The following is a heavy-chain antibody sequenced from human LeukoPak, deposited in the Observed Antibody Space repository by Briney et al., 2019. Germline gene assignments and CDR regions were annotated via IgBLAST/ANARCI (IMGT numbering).Heavy chain of an antibody. CDR3: ATSYRYSGSYLNWFDP. V-gene: IGHV1-46*01. D-gene: IGHD1-26*01. CDR2: INPSGGST. CDR1: GYTFTSYY. J-gene: IGHJ5*02. Sequence: ASVKVSCKASGYTFTSYYMHWVRQAPGQGLEWMGIINPSGGSTSYAQKFQGRVTMTRDMSTSTVYMELSSLRSEDTAVYYCATSYRYSGSYLNWFDPWGQGTLVTVSS.